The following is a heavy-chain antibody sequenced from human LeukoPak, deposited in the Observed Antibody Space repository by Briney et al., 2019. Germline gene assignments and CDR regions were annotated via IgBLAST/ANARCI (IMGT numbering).Heavy chain of an antibody. J-gene: IGHJ4*02. V-gene: IGHV7-4-1*02. CDR1: GYTFTSYG. CDR3: ALRYSSGWYYFDY. D-gene: IGHD6-19*01. Sequence: ASVKVSCKASGYTFTSYGISWVRQASGQGLEWMGWINTNTGNPTYAQGFTGRFVFSLDTSVSTAYLQISSLKAEDTAVYYCALRYSSGWYYFDYWGQGTLVTVSS. CDR2: INTNTGNP.